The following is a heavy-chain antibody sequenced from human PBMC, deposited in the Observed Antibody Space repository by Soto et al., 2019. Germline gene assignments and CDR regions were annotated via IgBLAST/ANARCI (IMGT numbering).Heavy chain of an antibody. J-gene: IGHJ5*02. CDR1: GGTFSSYA. V-gene: IGHV1-69*13. CDR2: IIPIFGTA. CDR3: ARGYCSSTSCYTPEWFDA. D-gene: IGHD2-2*02. Sequence: SVKVSGKASGGTFSSYAISWVRQAPGQGLEWMGGIIPIFGTANYAQKFQGRVTITADESTSTAYMELSSLRSEDTAVYYCARGYCSSTSCYTPEWFDAWGQGTLVTVSS.